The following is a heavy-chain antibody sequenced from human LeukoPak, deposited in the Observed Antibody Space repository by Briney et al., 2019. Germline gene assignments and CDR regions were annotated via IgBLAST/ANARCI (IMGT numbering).Heavy chain of an antibody. CDR2: ISSSCSTI. D-gene: IGHD2-8*02. V-gene: IGHV3-48*03. CDR3: ARDCCTGGRNTFDP. CDR1: GFAFSSYE. J-gene: IGHJ5*02. Sequence: GGSLRLSCAASGFAFSSYEMNWVSQAQGKGLEWVSYISSSCSTIYYADSVKGRFTISRDNAKNSLYLQMNSLRAEDTAVYYCARDCCTGGRNTFDPWGQGTLVTVSS.